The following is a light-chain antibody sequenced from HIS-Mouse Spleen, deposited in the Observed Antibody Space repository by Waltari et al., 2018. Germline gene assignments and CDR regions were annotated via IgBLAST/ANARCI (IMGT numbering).Light chain of an antibody. CDR2: DAS. CDR3: QQLNSYPPT. J-gene: IGKJ1*01. V-gene: IGKV1-9*01. CDR1: QGISSY. Sequence: IQLTQSPSFLSASVGDRVTITCRASQGISSYLAWYQQKPGKAPKLLIYDASTLQSGVPSRFSGSGSGTEFTLTISSLQPDDFATYYCQQLNSYPPTFGQGTKVEIK.